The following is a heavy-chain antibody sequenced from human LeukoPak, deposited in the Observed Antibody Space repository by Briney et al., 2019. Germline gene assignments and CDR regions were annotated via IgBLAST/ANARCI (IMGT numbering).Heavy chain of an antibody. D-gene: IGHD3-22*01. J-gene: IGHJ3*02. CDR2: IYYSGST. Sequence: PSETLSLTCTVSGGSISSYYWSWIRQPPGKGLEWIGYIYYSGSTNYNPSLKSRVTISVDTSKNQFSLKLSSVTAADTAVYYCARDYYDSSGYYHVGAFDIWGQGTMVTVSS. CDR3: ARDYYDSSGYYHVGAFDI. V-gene: IGHV4-59*01. CDR1: GGSISSYY.